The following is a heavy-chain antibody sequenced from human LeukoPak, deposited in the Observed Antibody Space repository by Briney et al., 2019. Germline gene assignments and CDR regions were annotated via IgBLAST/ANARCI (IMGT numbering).Heavy chain of an antibody. CDR1: GFTFSDYY. CDR3: ARATYCYDSSGTKPYYYYMDV. Sequence: GGSLRLSCAASGFTFSDYYMSWIRQAPGKGLEWVSYISSSGSTIYYADSVKGRFTISRDNAKNSLYLQMNSLRAEDTAVHYCARATYCYDSSGTKPYYYYMDVWGKGTTVTVSS. CDR2: ISSSGSTI. J-gene: IGHJ6*03. D-gene: IGHD3-22*01. V-gene: IGHV3-11*01.